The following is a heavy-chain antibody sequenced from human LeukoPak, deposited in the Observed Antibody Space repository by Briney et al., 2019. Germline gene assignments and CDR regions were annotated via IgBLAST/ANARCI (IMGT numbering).Heavy chain of an antibody. CDR3: ARDQDFGVVTTAPYYYYGMDV. D-gene: IGHD3-3*01. CDR1: GYTFTGYY. V-gene: IGHV1-2*02. J-gene: IGHJ6*02. CDR2: INPNSGGT. Sequence: ASVKVSCKASGYTFTGYYMHWVRQAPGQGLEWMGWINPNSGGTKYAQKFQGRVTMTRDTSISTAYMELSSLRSEDTAVYYCARDQDFGVVTTAPYYYYGMDVWGQGTTVTVSS.